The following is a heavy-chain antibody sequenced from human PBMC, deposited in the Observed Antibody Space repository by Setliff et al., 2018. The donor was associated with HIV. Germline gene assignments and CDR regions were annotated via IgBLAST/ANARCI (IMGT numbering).Heavy chain of an antibody. J-gene: IGHJ6*03. Sequence: GGSLRLSCAASGFTFSGSAVHWVRQASGRGLEWVGRIRNKGNSYATTYAASVKGRFTISRDNYKNTLYLQVNTLRAEDTAVYYCAREGPFYNFWSGQAPYYYFYMDVWGKGTTVTVSS. CDR1: GFTFSGSA. D-gene: IGHD3-3*01. CDR2: IRNKGNSYAT. CDR3: AREGPFYNFWSGQAPYYYFYMDV. V-gene: IGHV3-73*01.